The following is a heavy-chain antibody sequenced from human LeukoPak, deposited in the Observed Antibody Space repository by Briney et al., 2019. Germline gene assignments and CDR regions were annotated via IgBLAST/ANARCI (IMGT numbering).Heavy chain of an antibody. Sequence: GGSLRLSCASSGFSFNSYAMNWVRQAPGKGLEWVSVISSTGATTYYAASVKGRFTISRDNSKSTLYLQMDALRADDTAVYYCARSLNGFYRGLDFSGQGTLVTVSS. CDR1: GFSFNSYA. CDR2: ISSTGATT. D-gene: IGHD3-22*01. V-gene: IGHV3-23*01. J-gene: IGHJ4*02. CDR3: ARSLNGFYRGLDF.